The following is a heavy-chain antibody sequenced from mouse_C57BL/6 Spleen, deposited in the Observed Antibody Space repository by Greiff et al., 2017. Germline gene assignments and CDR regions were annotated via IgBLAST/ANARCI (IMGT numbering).Heavy chain of an antibody. D-gene: IGHD2-4*01. Sequence: QVQLQQSGAELMKPGASVKLSCKATGYTFTGYWIEWVKQRPGHGLEWIGEILPVSGSTNYNEKFKGKATFPADTSSNTAYMQLSSLTTEDSAIYYCARDYDAFAYWGQGTLVTVSA. V-gene: IGHV1-9*01. CDR1: GYTFTGYW. CDR2: ILPVSGST. J-gene: IGHJ3*01. CDR3: ARDYDAFAY.